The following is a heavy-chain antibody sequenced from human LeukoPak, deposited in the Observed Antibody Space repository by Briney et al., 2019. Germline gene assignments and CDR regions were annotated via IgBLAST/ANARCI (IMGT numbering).Heavy chain of an antibody. CDR2: IYPGDSDT. J-gene: IGHJ4*02. CDR3: ASSRSLYSPFDY. CDR1: GYSFTSYW. V-gene: IGHV5-51*01. D-gene: IGHD2-2*02. Sequence: GESLKISCKGSGYSFTSYWIGWVRQMPGKGLEWMGIIYPGDSDTRYSPSFQGQGTISADKSISTAYLRWSSLKASDTAMYYCASSRSLYSPFDYWGQGTLDTVSS.